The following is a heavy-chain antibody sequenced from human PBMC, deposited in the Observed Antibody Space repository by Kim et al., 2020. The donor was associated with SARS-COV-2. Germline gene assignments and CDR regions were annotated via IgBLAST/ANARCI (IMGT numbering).Heavy chain of an antibody. V-gene: IGHV5-51*01. D-gene: IGHD3-22*01. CDR1: GYSFTSYW. CDR2: IYPGDSDT. CDR3: ASAAYYYDSSGYYRRGAFDI. Sequence: GESLKISCKGSGYSFTSYWIGWVRQMPGKGLEWMGIIYPGDSDTRYSPSFQGQVTISADKSISTAYLQWSSLKASDTAMYYCASAAYYYDSSGYYRRGAFDIWGQGTMVTVSS. J-gene: IGHJ3*02.